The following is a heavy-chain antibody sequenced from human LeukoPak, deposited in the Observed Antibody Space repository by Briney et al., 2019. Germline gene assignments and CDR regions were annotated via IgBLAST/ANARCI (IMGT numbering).Heavy chain of an antibody. CDR3: AKGGDSSSWLFDF. D-gene: IGHD6-13*01. CDR2: LSGTGRST. V-gene: IGHV3-23*01. Sequence: TGGSLSLSCAASGFIFSSYAMSWVRQAPGKGLEWVSALSGTGRSTYYADSVRGRFTISRDNSKNTLFLQVNSLRAEDTAVYYCAKGGDSSSWLFDFWGQGTLVTVSS. J-gene: IGHJ4*02. CDR1: GFIFSSYA.